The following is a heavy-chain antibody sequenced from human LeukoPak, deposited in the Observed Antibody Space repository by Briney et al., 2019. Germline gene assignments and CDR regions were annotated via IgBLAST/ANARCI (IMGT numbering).Heavy chain of an antibody. D-gene: IGHD2-2*01. V-gene: IGHV1-8*01. Sequence: GASVKVSCKASGYTFTSYDINWVRQATGQGLEWMGWMNPNSGNTGYAQKFQGRVTMTRNTSISTAYMGLSSLRSEDTAVYYCARVAVVVPAAILWYYYYGMDVWGQGTTVTVSS. CDR2: MNPNSGNT. CDR3: ARVAVVVPAAILWYYYYGMDV. CDR1: GYTFTSYD. J-gene: IGHJ6*02.